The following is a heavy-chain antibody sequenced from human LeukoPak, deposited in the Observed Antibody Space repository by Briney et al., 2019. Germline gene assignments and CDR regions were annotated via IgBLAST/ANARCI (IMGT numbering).Heavy chain of an antibody. CDR1: GFTFSSYW. V-gene: IGHV3-23*01. CDR3: AKDRAGYCSGGSCSTFDY. D-gene: IGHD2-15*01. CDR2: ISGSGGST. Sequence: PGGSLRLSCAASGFTFSSYWMSWVRQAPGKGLEWVSAISGSGGSTYYADSVKGRFTISRDNSKNTLYLQMNSLRAEDTAVYYCAKDRAGYCSGGSCSTFDYWGQGTLVTVSS. J-gene: IGHJ4*02.